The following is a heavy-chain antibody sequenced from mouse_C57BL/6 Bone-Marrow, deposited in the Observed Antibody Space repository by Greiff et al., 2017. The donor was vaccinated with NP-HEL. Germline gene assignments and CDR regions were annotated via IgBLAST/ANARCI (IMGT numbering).Heavy chain of an antibody. Sequence: DVQLVESEGGLVQPGSSMKLSCTASGFTFSDYYMAWVRQVPEKGLEWVANITYDGSSTYYLDSLKSRFIISRDNAKNILYLQMSSLKSEDTATYYCAREGGLRRRTYAMDYWGQGTSVTVSS. CDR3: AREGGLRRRTYAMDY. J-gene: IGHJ4*01. D-gene: IGHD2-4*01. CDR1: GFTFSDYY. CDR2: ITYDGSST. V-gene: IGHV5-16*01.